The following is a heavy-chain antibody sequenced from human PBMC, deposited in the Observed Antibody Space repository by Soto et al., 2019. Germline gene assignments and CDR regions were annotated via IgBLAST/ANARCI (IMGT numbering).Heavy chain of an antibody. V-gene: IGHV5-51*01. J-gene: IGHJ5*02. CDR2: FSPGDSDS. CDR3: ARRSGGQWFGPANVDL. D-gene: IGHD3-10*01. CDR1: GYSFSTYW. Sequence: EVQLVQSGAEVRKPGESLKISCKGSGYSFSTYWIAWVRQMPGKGLEWMGIFSPGDSDSIYSPAFQGQVTMSADKSISTAYLQWRGLKASDTAIYYCARRSGGQWFGPANVDLWGQGTLVTVSS.